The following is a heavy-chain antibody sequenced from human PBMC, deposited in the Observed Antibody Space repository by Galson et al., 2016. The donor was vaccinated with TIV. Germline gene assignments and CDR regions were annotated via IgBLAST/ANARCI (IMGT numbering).Heavy chain of an antibody. Sequence: SVKVSCKASGYTLSSYSISWVRQAPGQGLEWMGWISGYNGNKNYAQKFQDRVTMTTDTSTNTADMEMRSLRSDDTAGYYCARVPTKTFDFWSGFDHSFCMDVWGKGTTVTVSS. V-gene: IGHV1-18*01. CDR3: ARVPTKTFDFWSGFDHSFCMDV. CDR2: ISGYNGNK. J-gene: IGHJ6*04. D-gene: IGHD3-3*01. CDR1: GYTLSSYS.